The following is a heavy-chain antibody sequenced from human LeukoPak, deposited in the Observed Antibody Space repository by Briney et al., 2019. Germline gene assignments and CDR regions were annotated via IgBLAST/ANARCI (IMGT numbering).Heavy chain of an antibody. J-gene: IGHJ4*02. D-gene: IGHD3-22*01. CDR2: INPNSGGT. CDR3: ARNTEPYYYDSRPWGPTRALFDY. V-gene: IGHV1-2*02. Sequence: GASVKVSCKASGYTFTGYYMHWVRQAPGQGLEWMGWINPNSGGTNYAQKFQGRVTMTRDTSISTAYMELSRLRSDDTAVYYCARNTEPYYYDSRPWGPTRALFDYWGQGTLVTVSS. CDR1: GYTFTGYY.